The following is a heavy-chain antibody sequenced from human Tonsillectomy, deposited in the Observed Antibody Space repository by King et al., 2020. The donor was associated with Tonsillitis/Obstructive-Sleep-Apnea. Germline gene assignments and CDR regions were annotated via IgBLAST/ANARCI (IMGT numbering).Heavy chain of an antibody. Sequence: VQLVESGGGLVQPGGSLRLSCAASGFTFSTYGMSWVRQAPGKGPEWVSVISGSGNSTYYSDSVKGRFTISRDNSKNTLYLQMNSLRTEDTAVYYCAKDHRGGRYCSGNSCPYFGMDVWGQGTTVTVSS. D-gene: IGHD2-15*01. CDR3: AKDHRGGRYCSGNSCPYFGMDV. V-gene: IGHV3-23*04. CDR2: ISGSGNST. CDR1: GFTFSTYG. J-gene: IGHJ6*02.